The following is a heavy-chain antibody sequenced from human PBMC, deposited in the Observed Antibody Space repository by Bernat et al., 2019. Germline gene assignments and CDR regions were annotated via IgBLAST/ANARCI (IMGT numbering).Heavy chain of an antibody. CDR1: GFTFSSYA. CDR3: AKDGDSGSDY. V-gene: IGHV3-30*04. Sequence: QVQLVESGGGVVQPGRSLRLSCAASGFTFSSYAMHWVRQAPGKGLEWVAVISYDGSNKYYAESVKGRFTISRDNSKNTLYLQMNSLRAEDTAVYYCAKDGDSGSDYWGQGTLVTVSS. CDR2: ISYDGSNK. D-gene: IGHD1-26*01. J-gene: IGHJ4*02.